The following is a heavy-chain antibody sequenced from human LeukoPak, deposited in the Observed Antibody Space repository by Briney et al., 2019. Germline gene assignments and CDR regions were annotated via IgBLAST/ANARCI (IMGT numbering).Heavy chain of an antibody. CDR3: ARSRLSGYTAYYYGMDV. CDR1: GGSISSDY. V-gene: IGHV4-59*01. Sequence: PSETLSLTCTVSGGSISSDYWSWIRQPPGKGLEWIGYIYYSGSTNYNPSLKSRVTISVDTSKNQFSLKLSSVTAADTAVYYCARSRLSGYTAYYYGMDVWGQGTTVTVSS. J-gene: IGHJ6*02. D-gene: IGHD3-3*01. CDR2: IYYSGST.